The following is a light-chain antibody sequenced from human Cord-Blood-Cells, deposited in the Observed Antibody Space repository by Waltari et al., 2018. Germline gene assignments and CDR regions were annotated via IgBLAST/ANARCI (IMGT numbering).Light chain of an antibody. CDR2: DVS. CDR3: CSYAGSYTGV. V-gene: IGLV2-11*01. J-gene: IGLJ3*02. CDR1: SSAVGGSTN. Sequence: QSPLTQPRSLSVSPRPSVATSSTGHSSAVGGSTNASWYQHPPGNAPKLILYDVSKRPAVVADRSSASKSGSAAFLTISGLQGEEGAYYYCCSYAGSYTGVFGGGTKLTVL.